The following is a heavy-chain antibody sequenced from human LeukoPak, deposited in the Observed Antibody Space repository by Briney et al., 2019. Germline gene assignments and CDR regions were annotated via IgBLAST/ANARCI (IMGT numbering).Heavy chain of an antibody. CDR3: ARLYSSSSDYFDY. CDR2: IYYSGDT. Sequence: SETLSLTCAVYGGSFNDYYWTWIRQPPGKGLEWIGSIYYSGDTYYNPSLKSRLTISVDTSKNQFSLKLTSVTAADTAVYYCARLYSSSSDYFDYWGQGTLVTVSS. J-gene: IGHJ4*02. CDR1: GGSFNDYY. D-gene: IGHD6-6*01. V-gene: IGHV4-34*01.